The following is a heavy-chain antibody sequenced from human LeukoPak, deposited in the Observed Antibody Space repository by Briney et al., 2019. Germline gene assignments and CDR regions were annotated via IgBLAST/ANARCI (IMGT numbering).Heavy chain of an antibody. CDR1: GFTFSSYW. D-gene: IGHD3-10*01. CDR3: ARGYYYGSGSYFDY. J-gene: IGHJ4*02. Sequence: GGSLRLSCAASGFTFSSYWMSWVRQAPGKGLEWVANIKQDGSEKYYVDSVKGRFTISRDNAKNSLYLQMNSLRAEDTAVYYCARGYYYGSGSYFDYWGQGTLVTVSS. V-gene: IGHV3-7*01. CDR2: IKQDGSEK.